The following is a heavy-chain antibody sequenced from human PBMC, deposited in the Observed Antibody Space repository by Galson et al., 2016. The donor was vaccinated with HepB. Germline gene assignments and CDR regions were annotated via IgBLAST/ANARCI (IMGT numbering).Heavy chain of an antibody. CDR3: ARRSRNRRPEDY. Sequence: CAISGDSVSSNSAAWNWIRQSPSRGLEWLGRTYYRSKWYNDYAVSVKSRITINPDTSKNQFSLQLYSVTAADTAVYYCARRSRNRRPEDYWGQGTLVTVAS. J-gene: IGHJ4*02. V-gene: IGHV6-1*01. CDR1: GDSVSSNSAA. D-gene: IGHD1-26*01. CDR2: TYYRSKWYN.